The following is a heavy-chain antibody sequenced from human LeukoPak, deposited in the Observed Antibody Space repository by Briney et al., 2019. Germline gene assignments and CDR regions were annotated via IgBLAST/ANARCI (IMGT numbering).Heavy chain of an antibody. J-gene: IGHJ3*02. D-gene: IGHD1-26*01. CDR3: SLRWDPTHTPAFDI. CDR1: GLTFSSYG. CDR2: IQYDGNNK. V-gene: IGHV3-30*02. Sequence: GGSLRLSCAASGLTFSSYGMHWVRQAPGKGLEWVTFIQYDGNNKFYADSVKGRFTISRDNSKNTLYLQMNSLRAEDTAVYYCSLRWDPTHTPAFDIWGQGTMVTVSS.